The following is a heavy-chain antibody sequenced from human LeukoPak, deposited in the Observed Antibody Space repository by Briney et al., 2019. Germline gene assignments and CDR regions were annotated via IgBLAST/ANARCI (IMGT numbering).Heavy chain of an antibody. CDR1: GFTFSDCY. V-gene: IGHV3-7*01. D-gene: IGHD4-23*01. Sequence: GGSLRLSCVASGFTFSDCYMTWVRQPPGKGLEWVANIKQDGSEKYYVDSVKGRFTISRDNAKNSLFLQMNSLRAEDTAVYYCAREVTPYYWGQGTLVTVSS. J-gene: IGHJ4*02. CDR2: IKQDGSEK. CDR3: AREVTPYY.